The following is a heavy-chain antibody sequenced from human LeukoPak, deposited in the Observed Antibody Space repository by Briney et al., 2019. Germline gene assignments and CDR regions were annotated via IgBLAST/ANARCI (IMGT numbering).Heavy chain of an antibody. V-gene: IGHV3-30*04. Sequence: PGRSLRLSCAVSGFTFNSYFMHWVRQAPGKGLEWVAVISYDGNYKLYADSVKGRFTISRDNSKNTLYLEVDSLRSEDTAVYYCARGSAARPGIDYWGQGTLVTVSS. CDR2: ISYDGNYK. CDR1: GFTFNSYF. D-gene: IGHD6-6*01. CDR3: ARGSAARPGIDY. J-gene: IGHJ4*02.